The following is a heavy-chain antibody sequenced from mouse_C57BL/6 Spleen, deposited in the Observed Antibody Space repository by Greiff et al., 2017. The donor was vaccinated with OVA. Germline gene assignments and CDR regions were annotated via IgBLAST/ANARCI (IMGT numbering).Heavy chain of an antibody. V-gene: IGHV2-2*01. CDR3: ARPLYYSNYEFAY. CDR2: IWSGGST. D-gene: IGHD2-5*01. CDR1: GFSLTSYG. Sequence: VQGVESGPGLVQPSQSLSITCTVSGFSLTSYGVHWVRQSPGKGLEWLGVIWSGGSTDYNAAFISRLSISKDNSKSQVFFKMNSLQADDTAIYYCARPLYYSNYEFAYWGQGTLVTVSA. J-gene: IGHJ3*01.